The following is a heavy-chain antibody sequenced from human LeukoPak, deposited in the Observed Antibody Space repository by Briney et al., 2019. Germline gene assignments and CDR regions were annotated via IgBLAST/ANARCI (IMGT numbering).Heavy chain of an antibody. CDR3: ARVHFFYSSRYSLTNP. J-gene: IGHJ4*02. D-gene: IGHD3-22*01. CDR2: INPNSGGT. V-gene: IGHV1-2*02. Sequence: ASVKVSCKASGYTFTDYYMHWVRQAPGQGLEWMGWINPNSGGTNYAQKFQGRVTMTRDTSISTAYMELSRLKSDDTAVYYCARVHFFYSSRYSLTNPWGQGTLVTVSS. CDR1: GYTFTDYY.